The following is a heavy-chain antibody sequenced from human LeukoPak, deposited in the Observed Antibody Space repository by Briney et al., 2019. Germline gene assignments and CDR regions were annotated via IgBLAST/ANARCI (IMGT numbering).Heavy chain of an antibody. D-gene: IGHD3-22*01. CDR2: ISSSGSTI. CDR1: GFTFSGYS. J-gene: IGHJ4*02. V-gene: IGHV3-48*04. Sequence: GGSLRLSCAASGFTFSGYSMNWVRQAPGKGLEWVSYISSSGSTIYYTDSVKGRFTISRDNAKNSLYLQMNSLRAEDTAVYYCTTHYYYDSSGYYLFDYWGQGTLVTVSS. CDR3: TTHYYYDSSGYYLFDY.